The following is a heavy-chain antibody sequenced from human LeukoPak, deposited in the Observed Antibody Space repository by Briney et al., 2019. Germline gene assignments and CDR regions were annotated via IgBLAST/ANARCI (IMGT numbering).Heavy chain of an antibody. D-gene: IGHD5-18*01. V-gene: IGHV3-48*03. Sequence: GGSLRLSCAASGFTFSSYEMNWVRQAPGKGLEWVSYISSSGSTIYYADSVKGRFTISRDNAKNSLYLQMNSLRAEDTAVYYCARGGGYSYGSNTHDYWGQGTLVTVSS. CDR2: ISSSGSTI. CDR1: GFTFSSYE. J-gene: IGHJ4*02. CDR3: ARGGGYSYGSNTHDY.